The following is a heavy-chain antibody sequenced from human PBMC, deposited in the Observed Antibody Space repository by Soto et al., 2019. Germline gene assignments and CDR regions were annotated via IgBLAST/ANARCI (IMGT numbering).Heavy chain of an antibody. CDR1: GGSISSYY. CDR3: ARLVAVNFDY. Sequence: SETLSLTCTVSGGSISSYYWSWIRQPPGKGLEWIGYIYYSGSTNYNPSLKSRVTISVDTSKNQFSLKLSSVTAADTAVYYCARLVAVNFDYWGQGTLVTVSS. CDR2: IYYSGST. V-gene: IGHV4-59*01. J-gene: IGHJ4*02.